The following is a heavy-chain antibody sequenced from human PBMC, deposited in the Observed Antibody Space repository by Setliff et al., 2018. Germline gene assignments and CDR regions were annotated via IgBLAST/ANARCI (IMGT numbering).Heavy chain of an antibody. CDR2: INHSGNT. V-gene: IGHV4-4*02. D-gene: IGHD6-19*01. Sequence: PSETLSVTCAVSGDSISSGNWWSWVRQPPEEGLEWIGEINHSGNTNYNPSLKSRVTISVDKSTNQFSLKLNSVTAADTAVYYCARSRTIAVKGGVFAVWGRGTLVTVSS. CDR1: GDSISSGNW. CDR3: ARSRTIAVKGGVFAV. J-gene: IGHJ2*01.